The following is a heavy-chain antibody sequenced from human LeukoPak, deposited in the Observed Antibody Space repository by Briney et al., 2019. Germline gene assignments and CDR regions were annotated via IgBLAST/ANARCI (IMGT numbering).Heavy chain of an antibody. V-gene: IGHV3-66*01. J-gene: IGHJ3*02. CDR1: GFTVSSNY. D-gene: IGHD3-22*01. CDR3: AREGYYYDSSGYYYPDAFDI. Sequence: GGSLSLSCAASGFTVSSNYMSWVRQAPGKGLEWVSVIYSGGSTYYADSVKGRFTISRDNSKNTLYLQMNSLRAEDTAVYYCAREGYYYDSSGYYYPDAFDIWGQGTMVTVSS. CDR2: IYSGGST.